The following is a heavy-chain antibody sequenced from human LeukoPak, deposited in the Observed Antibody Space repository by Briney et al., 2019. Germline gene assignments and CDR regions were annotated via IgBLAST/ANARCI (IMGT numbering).Heavy chain of an antibody. Sequence: PSETLSLTYTVSGGSISSYFWSWIRQPPGQGLEWIGYIYYSGGTNYNPSLKSRVTISVDTSKNQFSLKLSSVTAADTAVYYCARHLNVDTSLIDWFDPWGQGTLVTVSS. J-gene: IGHJ5*02. V-gene: IGHV4-59*08. D-gene: IGHD5-18*01. CDR3: ARHLNVDTSLIDWFDP. CDR1: GGSISSYF. CDR2: IYYSGGT.